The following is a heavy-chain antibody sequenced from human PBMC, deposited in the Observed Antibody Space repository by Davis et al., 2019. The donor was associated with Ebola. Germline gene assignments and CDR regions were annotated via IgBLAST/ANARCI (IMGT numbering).Heavy chain of an antibody. CDR3: ARGLATFDYYYGMDV. Sequence: MPSETLSLTCSVSGGSISSNSWSWIRQAPGKGLEWIGYMYYSGSTNYNPSLNSRVTISADTSKNQFSLKLSSVTAADTAVYYCARGLATFDYYYGMDVWGQGTTATVSS. CDR2: MYYSGST. J-gene: IGHJ6*02. CDR1: GGSISSNS. D-gene: IGHD5-12*01. V-gene: IGHV4-59*01.